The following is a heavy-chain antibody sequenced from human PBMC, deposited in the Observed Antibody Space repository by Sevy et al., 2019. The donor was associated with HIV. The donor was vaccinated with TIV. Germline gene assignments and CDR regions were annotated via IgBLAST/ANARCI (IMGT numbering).Heavy chain of an antibody. CDR3: ARTAQFGVVDY. CDR2: IYSSGST. V-gene: IGHV4-4*07. D-gene: IGHD3-3*01. CDR1: VGSISGYY. Sequence: SETLSLTCTVSVGSISGYYWSWIRQPAGKGLEWIGRIYSSGSTNYHPSLKSRVTMSVDTSKNQFSLKLSSVTAADTAVYYCARTAQFGVVDYWGQGTLVTVSS. J-gene: IGHJ4*02.